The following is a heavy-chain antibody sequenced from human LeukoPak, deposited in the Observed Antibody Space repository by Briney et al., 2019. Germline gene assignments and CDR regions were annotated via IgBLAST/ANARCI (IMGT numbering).Heavy chain of an antibody. Sequence: GGSLRLSCAASGFTFSSYSMNWVRQAPGKGLEWVSSISSSSSYIYYADSVKGRFTISRDNAKNSLYLQMNSLRAEDTAVYYCARSGLGYCSGGSCYDCWGQGTLVTVSS. CDR1: GFTFSSYS. D-gene: IGHD2-15*01. CDR2: ISSSSSYI. J-gene: IGHJ4*02. V-gene: IGHV3-21*01. CDR3: ARSGLGYCSGGSCYDC.